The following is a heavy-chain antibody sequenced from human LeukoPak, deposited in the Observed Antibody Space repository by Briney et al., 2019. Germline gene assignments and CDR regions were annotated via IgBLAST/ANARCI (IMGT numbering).Heavy chain of an antibody. CDR2: MNPNSGNT. CDR3: ARGRISITGTSDLDY. V-gene: IGHV1-8*03. D-gene: IGHD1/OR15-1a*01. J-gene: IGHJ4*02. Sequence: GASVKVSFKASGYTFTSYDINWVRQATGKGGEWMGWMNPNSGNTGNAQKFQGRVSITRNTTISTAYMELSSLRSEDTAVYYRARGRISITGTSDLDYWGQGTLVTVSS. CDR1: GYTFTSYD.